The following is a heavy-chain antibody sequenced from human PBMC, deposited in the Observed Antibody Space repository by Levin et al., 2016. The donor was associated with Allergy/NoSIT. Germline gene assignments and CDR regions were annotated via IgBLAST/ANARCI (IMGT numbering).Heavy chain of an antibody. CDR1: GFTLSNYW. CDR2: MNKDGSQT. J-gene: IGHJ3*02. D-gene: IGHD1-20*01. V-gene: IGHV3-74*01. CDR3: ARDQGRTDNWSEVLDM. Sequence: GGSLRLSCAASGFTLSNYWMHWVRQAPGKGLVWVSHMNKDGSQTNYADSVKGRFNVSRDNAKNTLYLQMNSLRAEDSAVYFCARDQGRTDNWSEVLDMWGQGTMVTVSS.